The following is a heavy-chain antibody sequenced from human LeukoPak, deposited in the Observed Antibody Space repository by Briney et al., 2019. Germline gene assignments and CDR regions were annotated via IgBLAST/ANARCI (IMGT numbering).Heavy chain of an antibody. V-gene: IGHV3-21*04. CDR1: GFTFSLYT. D-gene: IGHD6-13*01. CDR3: ARDRAAATSGPYYYYGMDV. Sequence: GGSLRLSCAASGFTFSLYTMNWVPQAPGKGLEWVSSISSSSYIYYADSVKGRFTISRDNAKNSLYLQMNSLRAEDTAVYYCARDRAAATSGPYYYYGMDVWGQGTTVTVSS. CDR2: ISSSSYI. J-gene: IGHJ6*02.